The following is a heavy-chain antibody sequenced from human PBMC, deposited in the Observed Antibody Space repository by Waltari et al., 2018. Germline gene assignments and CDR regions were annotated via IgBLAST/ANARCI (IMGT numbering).Heavy chain of an antibody. CDR3: ASSSVSVSGYFDY. J-gene: IGHJ4*02. D-gene: IGHD3-3*01. V-gene: IGHV3-74*01. Sequence: HWGRQFPGEELVWVSRSKIDGSDIRYPDAVQGRCTISTENAKNTRFLQMSSLRVDDTAIYYCASSSVSVSGYFDYWGQGILVTGAS. CDR2: SKIDGSDI.